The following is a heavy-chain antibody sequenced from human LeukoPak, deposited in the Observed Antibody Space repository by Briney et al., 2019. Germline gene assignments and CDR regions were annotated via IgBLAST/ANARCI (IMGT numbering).Heavy chain of an antibody. D-gene: IGHD3-9*01. J-gene: IGHJ5*02. CDR2: IHYTGST. CDR1: GGSISGQY. V-gene: IGHV4-59*11. Sequence: SETLSLTCTVSGGSISGQYWSWIRQSPGKGLEWIGYIHYTGSTNYNPSLKSRVTMLIDTSKNQFSLKLSSVTAADTAVYYCARGRYSAGDNWFDPWGQGTLVTVSS. CDR3: ARGRYSAGDNWFDP.